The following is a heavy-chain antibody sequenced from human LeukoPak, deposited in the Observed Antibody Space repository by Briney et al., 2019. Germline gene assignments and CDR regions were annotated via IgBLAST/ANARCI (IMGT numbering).Heavy chain of an antibody. D-gene: IGHD3-10*01. V-gene: IGHV3-21*04. CDR3: ARTMVRGDTGLNYYYYYYYMDV. J-gene: IGHJ6*03. Sequence: GGSLRLSCAASGFTFSSYSMNWVRQAPGKGLEWVSSISSSSSYIYYADSVKGRFTISRDNAKNSLYLQMNSLRAEDTAVYYCARTMVRGDTGLNYYYYYYYMDVWGKGTTVTISS. CDR1: GFTFSSYS. CDR2: ISSSSSYI.